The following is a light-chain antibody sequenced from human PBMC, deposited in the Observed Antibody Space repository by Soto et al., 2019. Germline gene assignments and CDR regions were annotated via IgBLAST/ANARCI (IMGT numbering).Light chain of an antibody. V-gene: IGKV3-20*01. Sequence: EVVLTQSPATLSLSPGERATLSCRASQSVSSSYLAWYQQKPGQAHRLLIYGAYSRATGIQARFSGSGSGTDFTLTIRRLEPEDFAVYYCKQYGSSPLTFGGGTKVDIK. CDR3: KQYGSSPLT. CDR2: GAY. CDR1: QSVSSSY. J-gene: IGKJ4*01.